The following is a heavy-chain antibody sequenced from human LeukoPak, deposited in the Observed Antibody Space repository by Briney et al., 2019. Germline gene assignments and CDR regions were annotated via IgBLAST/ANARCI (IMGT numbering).Heavy chain of an antibody. Sequence: SGPTLVNPTQTLTLTCTFSGFSLTTSGMCVSWIRQPPGKALEWLARIDWDGDEWYRTSLRTRLTISKDTSKNQVVLTMTNMDPVDTATYYCARKGSGWNYFDYWGRGTLVTVSS. CDR3: ARKGSGWNYFDY. CDR1: GFSLTTSGMC. CDR2: IDWDGDE. D-gene: IGHD6-19*01. J-gene: IGHJ4*02. V-gene: IGHV2-70*11.